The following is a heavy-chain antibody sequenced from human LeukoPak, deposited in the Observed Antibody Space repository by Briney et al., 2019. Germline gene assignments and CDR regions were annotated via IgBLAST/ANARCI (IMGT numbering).Heavy chain of an antibody. Sequence: GGSLRLSCAASGFIFSTYGMSWVRQAPGKGLEWVSSISGSGGSTYYADSVKGRFTISRDNSKNTLFLQMNSLRAEDTAIYYCATAPFDNYYYYMDVWGKGTTVTISS. CDR2: ISGSGGST. D-gene: IGHD3-10*01. J-gene: IGHJ6*03. V-gene: IGHV3-23*01. CDR1: GFIFSTYG. CDR3: ATAPFDNYYYYMDV.